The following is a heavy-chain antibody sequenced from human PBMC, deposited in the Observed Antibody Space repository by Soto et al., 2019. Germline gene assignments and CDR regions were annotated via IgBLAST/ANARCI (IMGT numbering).Heavy chain of an antibody. Sequence: EVQLVESGGGLVQSGGSLRLSCAASGFTFSSYWMHWVRQVPGKGLVWVSRINSDGSSTSYADSVKGRFTISRDNAKDTLYLQMNSLIAEDTAVYYCSRWTYSSSWYAVYWGQGTLVTVSS. V-gene: IGHV3-74*01. CDR3: SRWTYSSSWYAVY. J-gene: IGHJ4*02. CDR1: GFTFSSYW. D-gene: IGHD6-13*01. CDR2: INSDGSST.